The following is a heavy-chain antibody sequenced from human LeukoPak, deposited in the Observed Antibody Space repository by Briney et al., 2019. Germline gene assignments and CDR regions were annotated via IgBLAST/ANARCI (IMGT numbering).Heavy chain of an antibody. CDR3: ARDLRGPGSFDY. V-gene: IGHV1-46*01. J-gene: IGHJ4*02. CDR1: GYTFTSYY. Sequence: ASVKVSCKASGYTFTSYYMHWVRQAPGQGLEWMGIINPSGGSTSYAQKFQGRVTMTRDMSTSTVYMELSRLRSDDTAVYYCARDLRGPGSFDYWGQGTLVTVSS. CDR2: INPSGGST. D-gene: IGHD1-26*01.